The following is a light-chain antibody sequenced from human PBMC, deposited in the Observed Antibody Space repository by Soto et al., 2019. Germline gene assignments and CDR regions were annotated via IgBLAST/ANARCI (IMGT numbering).Light chain of an antibody. CDR1: SSNIGAGYD. Sequence: QSALTQPPSVSGAPGQRVTISCTGSSSNIGAGYDVHWYQQLPGTAPKLLIYGNSNRPSGVPDRFSGSKSGTSAPLAVTGLQDEDEADYYCQSYDSSLSGVVFGGGTKLPVL. CDR3: QSYDSSLSGVV. J-gene: IGLJ2*01. V-gene: IGLV1-40*01. CDR2: GNS.